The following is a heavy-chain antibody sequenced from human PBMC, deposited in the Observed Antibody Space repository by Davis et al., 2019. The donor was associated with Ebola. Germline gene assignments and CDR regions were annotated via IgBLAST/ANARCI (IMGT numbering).Heavy chain of an antibody. J-gene: IGHJ5*02. V-gene: IGHV3-23*01. CDR1: GFIFSSYV. CDR3: AAVGPRYIDP. CDR2: LGTSADT. D-gene: IGHD3-9*01. Sequence: GGSLRLSCAASGFIFSSYVMSWVRQAPGKGLEWVSTLGTSADTYYADSVKGRFTISRDNSKNSLHLQMNSLKIEDTAVYYCAAVGPRYIDPWGQGTQVTVSS.